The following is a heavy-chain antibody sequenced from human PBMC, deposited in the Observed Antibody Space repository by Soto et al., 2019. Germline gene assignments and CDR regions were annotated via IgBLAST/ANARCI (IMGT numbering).Heavy chain of an antibody. CDR3: AKRGIAAAGYNWFDP. D-gene: IGHD6-13*01. CDR2: ISGSGGST. V-gene: IGHV3-23*01. Sequence: EVQLLESGGGLVQPGGSLRLSCAASGFTFSSYAMSWVRQAPGKGLEWVSAISGSGGSTYYADSVKGRFTISRDNSKNTLYMQMNILRAEDTAVYYCAKRGIAAAGYNWFDPWGQGTLVTVAS. J-gene: IGHJ5*02. CDR1: GFTFSSYA.